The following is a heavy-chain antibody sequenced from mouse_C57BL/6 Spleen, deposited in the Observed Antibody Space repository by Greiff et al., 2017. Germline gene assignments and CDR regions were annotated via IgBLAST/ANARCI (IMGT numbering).Heavy chain of an antibody. Sequence: QVQLQQSGPELVKPGASVKISCKASGYAFSSSWMNWVKQRPGKGLEWIGRIYPGDGDTNYNGKFKGKATLTADKSSSTAYMQLSSLPSEDSAVYYCARCDDDYYHYAMDYWGQGTSVTVSS. V-gene: IGHV1-82*01. J-gene: IGHJ4*01. CDR2: IYPGDGDT. CDR1: GYAFSSSW. D-gene: IGHD2-3*01. CDR3: ARCDDDYYHYAMDY.